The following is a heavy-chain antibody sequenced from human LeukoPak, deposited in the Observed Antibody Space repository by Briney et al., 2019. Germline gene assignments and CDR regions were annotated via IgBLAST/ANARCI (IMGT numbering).Heavy chain of an antibody. CDR2: IGTAGEI. V-gene: IGHV3-13*01. J-gene: IGHJ2*01. CDR3: ARAGYSSSWYSRYFDL. CDR1: GFTFSRYD. Sequence: PGGSLRLSCAASGFTFSRYDVHWVRQPTGKGLEWVSGIGTAGEIYYPGSVKGQFTISRENAKNSLYLQMNSLRAGDTAVYYCARAGYSSSWYSRYFDLWGRGTLVTVSS. D-gene: IGHD6-13*01.